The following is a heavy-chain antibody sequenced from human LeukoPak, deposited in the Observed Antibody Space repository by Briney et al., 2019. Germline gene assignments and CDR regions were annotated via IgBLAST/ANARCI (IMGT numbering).Heavy chain of an antibody. J-gene: IGHJ4*02. CDR1: GFTFSSYS. CDR2: ISSSSSYI. CDR3: ARARRVYGAALVY. D-gene: IGHD6-13*01. V-gene: IGHV3-21*01. Sequence: KPGGSLRLSCAASGFTFSSYSMNWVRQAPGKGLEWVSSISSSSSYIYYADSVKGRFTISRDNAKNSLYLQMNSLRAEDTAVYYCARARRVYGAALVYWGQGTLVTVSP.